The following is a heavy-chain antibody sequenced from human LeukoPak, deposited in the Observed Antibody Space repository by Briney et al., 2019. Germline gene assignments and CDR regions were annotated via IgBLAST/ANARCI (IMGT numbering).Heavy chain of an antibody. CDR2: IYHSGST. J-gene: IGHJ5*02. Sequence: SETLSLTCAVSGGSISSGGYSWSWIRQPPGKGLEWIGYIYHSGSTYYNPTLKSRVTISVDRSENQFSLKLSSVTAADTAVYYCARGAVRGVIIDWFDPWGQGTLVTVSS. D-gene: IGHD3-10*01. V-gene: IGHV4-30-2*01. CDR1: GGSISSGGYS. CDR3: ARGAVRGVIIDWFDP.